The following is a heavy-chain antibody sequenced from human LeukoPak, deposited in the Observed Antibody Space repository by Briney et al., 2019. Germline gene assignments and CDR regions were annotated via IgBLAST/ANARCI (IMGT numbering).Heavy chain of an antibody. Sequence: SETLSLTCTVSGYSISSGYYWGWIRQPPGKGLEWIGTIYHSGSTYYNPSLKSRVTISVDTSKNQFSLKLSSVTAADTAVYYCARATVTTLGGEVAFDIWGQGTMVTVSS. J-gene: IGHJ3*02. D-gene: IGHD4-17*01. V-gene: IGHV4-38-2*02. CDR3: ARATVTTLGGEVAFDI. CDR2: IYHSGST. CDR1: GYSISSGYY.